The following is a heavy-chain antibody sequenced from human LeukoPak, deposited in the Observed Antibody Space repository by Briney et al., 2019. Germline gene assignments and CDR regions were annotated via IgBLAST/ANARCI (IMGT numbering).Heavy chain of an antibody. Sequence: AGGSLRLSCAASGITFSTAWMSWFRQAPGKGLEWVGRIKSKIGGATADYAAPAKDRFTISRDDSKNTLYLQMNSLKTEDTAVYYCATDRAWFDPWGQGTLVTVSS. CDR2: IKSKIGGATA. CDR1: GITFSTAW. CDR3: ATDRAWFDP. J-gene: IGHJ5*02. D-gene: IGHD3-10*01. V-gene: IGHV3-15*01.